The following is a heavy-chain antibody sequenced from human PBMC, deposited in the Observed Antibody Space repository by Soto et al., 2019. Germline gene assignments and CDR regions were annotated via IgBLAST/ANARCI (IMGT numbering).Heavy chain of an antibody. CDR1: GFTFSSFA. CDR3: AKSFGDYAFDY. Sequence: GGSLRLSCAASGFTFSSFAMSWVRQAPGKGLEWVSAIGGSGGRTYYADSVKGRFTISRDNSKNTLYLQMNSLRAEDSAVYSCAKSFGDYAFDYWGQGTLVTVSS. J-gene: IGHJ4*02. CDR2: IGGSGGRT. V-gene: IGHV3-23*01. D-gene: IGHD4-17*01.